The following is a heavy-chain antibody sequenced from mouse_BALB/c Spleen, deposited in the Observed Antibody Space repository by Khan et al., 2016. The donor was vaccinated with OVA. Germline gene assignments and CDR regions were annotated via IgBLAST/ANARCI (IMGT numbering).Heavy chain of an antibody. D-gene: IGHD1-1*01. CDR3: ARSWYGSLGY. V-gene: IGHV1-77*01. J-gene: IGHJ2*01. CDR1: GYTFTDYI. CDR2: IYPGSGST. Sequence: QVQLKQSGPVLVKPGASVKMSCKASGYTFTDYIINWVRQRTGQGLEWIGQIYPGSGSTYYNEKFKGKATLTADKSSKTAYMQLRSLTSEDSAVYVCARSWYGSLGYWGPGTTLTVSS.